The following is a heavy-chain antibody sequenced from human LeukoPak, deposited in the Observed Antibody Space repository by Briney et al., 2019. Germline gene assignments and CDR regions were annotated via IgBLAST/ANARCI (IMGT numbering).Heavy chain of an antibody. CDR1: GFTFSDAW. CDR3: AREGGDRYDFWSGYPTYNWFDP. CDR2: ISSSSSTI. J-gene: IGHJ5*02. D-gene: IGHD3-3*01. Sequence: GSLRLSCAASGFTFSDAWMTWVRQAPGKGLEWVSYISSSSSTIYYADSVKGRFTISRDNAKNSLYLQMNSLRAEDTAVYYCAREGGDRYDFWSGYPTYNWFDPWGQGTLVTVSS. V-gene: IGHV3-11*01.